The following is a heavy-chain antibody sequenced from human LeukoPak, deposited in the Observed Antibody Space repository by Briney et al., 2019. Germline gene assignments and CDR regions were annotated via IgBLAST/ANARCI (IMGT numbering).Heavy chain of an antibody. Sequence: GGSLRLSCAASAFTFSSYGMHWVRQAPGKGLEWVAVISYDGSNKYYADSVKGRFTISRDNSKNTLYLQMNSLRAEDTAVYYCARDVVPGTNWFDPWGQGTLVTVTS. D-gene: IGHD2-2*01. CDR1: AFTFSSYG. V-gene: IGHV3-30*12. CDR3: ARDVVPGTNWFDP. J-gene: IGHJ5*02. CDR2: ISYDGSNK.